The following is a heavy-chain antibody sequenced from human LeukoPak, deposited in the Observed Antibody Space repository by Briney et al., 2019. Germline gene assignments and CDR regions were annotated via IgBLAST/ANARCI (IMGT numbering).Heavy chain of an antibody. CDR2: IKQDGSEK. V-gene: IGHV3-7*01. J-gene: IGHJ4*02. D-gene: IGHD6-13*01. Sequence: PGGSLRLSCAASGFTFSSYWMSWVRQAPGKGLEWVANIKQDGSEKYYVDSVKGRFTISRDNAKNSLYLQMNSLRAEDTAVYYCARDPRIAAAGTLDYWGQGTLVTVSS. CDR1: GFTFSSYW. CDR3: ARDPRIAAAGTLDY.